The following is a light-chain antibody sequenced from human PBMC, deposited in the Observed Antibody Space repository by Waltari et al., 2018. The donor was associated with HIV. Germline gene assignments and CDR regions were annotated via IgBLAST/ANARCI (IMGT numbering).Light chain of an antibody. J-gene: IGLJ2*01. CDR3: CTFAGSSTPVV. CDR1: SSDVGTYDL. V-gene: IGLV2-23*02. CDR2: EVT. Sequence: SALTQPASVSGSPGQSITISCTGASSDVGTYDLVSWYQHLPGKAPKLMIYEVTKRPSGVSNRFSGSQSGNTASLTISGLQTDDEADYYCCTFAGSSTPVVFGGGTKLTVL.